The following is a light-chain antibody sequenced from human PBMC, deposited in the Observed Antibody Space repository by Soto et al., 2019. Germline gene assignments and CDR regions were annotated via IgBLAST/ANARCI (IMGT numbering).Light chain of an antibody. CDR3: QQFNSYPLYT. J-gene: IGKJ2*01. CDR2: DAS. CDR1: QGISSA. V-gene: IGKV1-13*02. Sequence: AIPLTQSPSSLSASVGDRVTITCRASQGISSALAWYQQKPGKAPKLLIYDASSLESGVPSRFRGSGSGTDCTLTISSLQPEDFATYYCQQFNSYPLYTFGQGTKLEIK.